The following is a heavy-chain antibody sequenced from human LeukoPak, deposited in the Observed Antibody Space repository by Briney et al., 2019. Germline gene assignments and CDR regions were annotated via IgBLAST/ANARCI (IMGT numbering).Heavy chain of an antibody. CDR1: GFTFSDYA. CDR3: VKAYSGSYYTPYYFDY. CDR2: ISKDGRNT. V-gene: IGHV3-30*14. Sequence: GGSLRLSCAASGFTFSDYAMHWVRQAPGQGLEWVAVISKDGRNTFYADSVKGRFTFSRDNSKNTLYLQMSSLRPEDTAVYYCVKAYSGSYYTPYYFDYWGQGTLVTVSS. D-gene: IGHD1-26*01. J-gene: IGHJ4*02.